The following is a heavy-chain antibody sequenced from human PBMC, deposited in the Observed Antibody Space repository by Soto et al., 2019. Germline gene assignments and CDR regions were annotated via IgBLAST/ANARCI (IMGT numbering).Heavy chain of an antibody. CDR1: GGSISSSSYY. J-gene: IGHJ6*02. D-gene: IGHD3-3*01. CDR2: IYYSGNT. CDR3: ARVPPPYYDFWSGSMDV. Sequence: SETLSLTCTVSGGSISSSSYYWGWIRQPPGKGLEWIGNIYYSGNTYYNPSLKSRVTISVDTSKNQFSLKLSSLTAADTAVYYCARVPPPYYDFWSGSMDVWGQGTTVTVSS. V-gene: IGHV4-39*07.